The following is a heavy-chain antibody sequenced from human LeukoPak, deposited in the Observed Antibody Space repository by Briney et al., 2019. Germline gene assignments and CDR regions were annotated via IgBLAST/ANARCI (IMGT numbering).Heavy chain of an antibody. CDR3: AKDIGGTSFSNWFDP. D-gene: IGHD2-15*01. Sequence: GGSLRLSCAASGFTFRNYAMHWVRQAPGKGLEWMAVISYDGSDKYYVDSVKGRFTISRDNSRNTLYLQMNSLSADDTAVYYCAKDIGGTSFSNWFDPWGQGTLVTVSS. J-gene: IGHJ5*02. CDR1: GFTFRNYA. V-gene: IGHV3-33*06. CDR2: ISYDGSDK.